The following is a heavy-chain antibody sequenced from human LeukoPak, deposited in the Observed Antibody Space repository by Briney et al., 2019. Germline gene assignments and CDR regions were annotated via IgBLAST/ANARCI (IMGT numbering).Heavy chain of an antibody. CDR2: IRPDGSEK. D-gene: IGHD3-22*01. CDR1: GFTFRNYW. CDR3: ARPLRYYDSSGYYY. Sequence: GGSLRLSCAASGFTFRNYWMSWVRQAPGEGLEWVANIRPDGSEKYYVDSVKGRFTISRDNAKNSLYLQMNSLRAEDTAVYYCARPLRYYDSSGYYYWGQGTLVTVSS. J-gene: IGHJ4*02. V-gene: IGHV3-7*01.